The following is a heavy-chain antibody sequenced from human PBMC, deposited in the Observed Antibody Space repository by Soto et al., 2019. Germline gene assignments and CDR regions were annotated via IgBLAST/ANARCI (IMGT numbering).Heavy chain of an antibody. CDR1: GFTFSSYG. D-gene: IGHD5-12*01. CDR3: AKDLCGHGDY. CDR2: ISYDGSNK. J-gene: IGHJ4*02. Sequence: QVQLVESGGGVVQPGRSLRLSCAASGFTFSSYGMHWVRQAPGKGLEWVAVISYDGSNKYYADSVKGRFTISRDNSKNTMYLQMHSLGAEDTAVYYCAKDLCGHGDYWGQGTLVTVSS. V-gene: IGHV3-30*18.